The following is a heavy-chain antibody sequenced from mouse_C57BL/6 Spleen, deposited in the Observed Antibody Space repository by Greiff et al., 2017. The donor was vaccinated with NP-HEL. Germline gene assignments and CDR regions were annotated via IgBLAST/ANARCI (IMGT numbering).Heavy chain of an antibody. CDR3: ARGGITTVVASQFDY. CDR2: IYPGSGNT. V-gene: IGHV1-66*01. CDR1: GYSFTSYY. Sequence: QVQLQQSGPELVKPGASVKISCKASGYSFTSYYIHWVKQRPGQGLEWIGWIYPGSGNTKYNEKFKGKATLTADTSSSTAYMQLSSLTSEDSAVYYCARGGITTVVASQFDYWGQGTTLTVSS. J-gene: IGHJ2*01. D-gene: IGHD1-1*01.